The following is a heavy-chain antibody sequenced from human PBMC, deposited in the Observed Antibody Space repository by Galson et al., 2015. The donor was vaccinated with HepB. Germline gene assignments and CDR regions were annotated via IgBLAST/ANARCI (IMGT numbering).Heavy chain of an antibody. Sequence: SLRLSCAASGFTFSSYGMHWVRQAPGKGLEWVSSISGSGGSTYYADSVRGRFTISRDNSKNTLYMQMYSLKAADTAVYYCAKDVGDNTRYYDYWGQGILVTVSS. CDR2: ISGSGGST. V-gene: IGHV3-23*01. CDR3: AKDVGDNTRYYDY. D-gene: IGHD3-22*01. J-gene: IGHJ4*02. CDR1: GFTFSSYG.